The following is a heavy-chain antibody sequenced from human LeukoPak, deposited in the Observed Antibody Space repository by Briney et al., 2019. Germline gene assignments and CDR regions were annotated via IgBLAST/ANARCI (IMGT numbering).Heavy chain of an antibody. CDR3: GRGGGGSYLEYSFDY. J-gene: IGHJ4*02. CDR2: INYSGNT. Sequence: SETLSLTCTVSGASITRRYWSWIRQPPGKGLEWIGYINYSGNTNYNPSLKSRVTISVDTPKNQFSLKLSSVTAADTAVYYCGRGGGGSYLEYSFDYWGKGTLVTVSS. CDR1: GASITRRY. V-gene: IGHV4-59*11. D-gene: IGHD3-10*01.